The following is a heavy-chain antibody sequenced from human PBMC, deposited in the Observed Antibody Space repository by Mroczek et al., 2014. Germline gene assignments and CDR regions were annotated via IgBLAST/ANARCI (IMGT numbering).Heavy chain of an antibody. CDR1: GGSISSSSYY. D-gene: IGHD2-15*01. Sequence: QVQLQESGPGLVKPSETLSLTCTVSGGSISSSSYYWGWIRQPPGKGLEWIGSIYYSGSTYYNPSLKSRVTISVDTSKNQFSLKLSSVTAADTAVYYCARGIGYCSGGSCYDAFDIWGQGTMVTVSS. J-gene: IGHJ3*02. CDR3: ARGIGYCSGGSCYDAFDI. V-gene: IGHV4-39*01. CDR2: IYYSGST.